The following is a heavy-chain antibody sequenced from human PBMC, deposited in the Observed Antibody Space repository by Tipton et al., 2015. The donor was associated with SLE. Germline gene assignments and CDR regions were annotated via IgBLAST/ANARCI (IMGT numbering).Heavy chain of an antibody. V-gene: IGHV3-64*04. CDR2: ISSNGGST. Sequence: LRLSCSASGFTFSSYAMHWVRQAPGKGLEYVSAISSNGGSTYYADSVKGRFTISRDNSKNTLYLQMNSLRAEDTAVYYCAKEEQQLGPSLDYWGQGTLVTVSS. CDR3: AKEEQQLGPSLDY. J-gene: IGHJ4*02. CDR1: GFTFSSYA. D-gene: IGHD6-13*01.